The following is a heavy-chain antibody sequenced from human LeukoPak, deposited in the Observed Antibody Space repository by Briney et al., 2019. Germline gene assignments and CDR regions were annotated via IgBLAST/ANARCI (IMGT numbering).Heavy chain of an antibody. V-gene: IGHV4-59*01. J-gene: IGHJ4*02. CDR1: GGSFSGYY. CDR3: AREPLDY. Sequence: PSETLFLTCAVYGGSFSGYYWSWIRQPPGKGLEWIGYIYYSGSTNYNPSLKSRATISVDTSKNQVSLKLSSVTAADTAVYYCAREPLDYWGQGTLVTVSS. CDR2: IYYSGST.